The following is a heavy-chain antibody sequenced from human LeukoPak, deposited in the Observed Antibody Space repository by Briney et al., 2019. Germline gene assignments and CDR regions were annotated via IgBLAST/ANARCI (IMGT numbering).Heavy chain of an antibody. CDR1: GGSFSDYY. V-gene: IGHV4-34*01. CDR3: ARDPYGSGSYYPNWFDP. CDR2: INHSGNT. J-gene: IGHJ5*02. Sequence: SETLSLTCAVYGGSFSDYYWSWIRQPPRKGLEWIGEINHSGNTNYNPSLKSRVTISVDTSKNQFSLKLSSVTAADTAVYYCARDPYGSGSYYPNWFDPWGQGTLVTVSS. D-gene: IGHD3-10*01.